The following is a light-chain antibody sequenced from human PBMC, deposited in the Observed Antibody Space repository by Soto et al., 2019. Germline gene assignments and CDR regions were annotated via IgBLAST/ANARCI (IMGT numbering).Light chain of an antibody. CDR1: QDIRED. CDR3: QQYNNLPLT. Sequence: DIQMTQSPSSLSASVEDRVTITCQASQDIREDLNWYQQKAGKAPQLLIYDASNLETGVPSRFTGSGSGTDFTFTISSLQPEDIATYFCQQYNNLPLTFGGGTKVEI. V-gene: IGKV1-33*01. CDR2: DAS. J-gene: IGKJ4*01.